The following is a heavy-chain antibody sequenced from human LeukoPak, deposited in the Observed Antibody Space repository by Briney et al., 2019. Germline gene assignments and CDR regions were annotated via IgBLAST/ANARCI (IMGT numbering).Heavy chain of an antibody. Sequence: GGSLRLSCAASGFTFSNYWMSWVRQAPGKGLEWVANIKKDGSDKNYVDSVKGRFTISRDNAKNSVFLQMNSLRAEDTAVYCCAKDRGRAGRQSGIVVVIGILDYWGQGTLVTVSS. CDR1: GFTFSNYW. V-gene: IGHV3-7*01. CDR3: AKDRGRAGRQSGIVVVIGILDY. CDR2: IKKDGSDK. J-gene: IGHJ4*02. D-gene: IGHD3-22*01.